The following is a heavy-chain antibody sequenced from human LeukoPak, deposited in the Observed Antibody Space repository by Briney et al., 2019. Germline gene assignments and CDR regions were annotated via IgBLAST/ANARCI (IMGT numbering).Heavy chain of an antibody. CDR3: ARHGSWSSGQYYFDY. V-gene: IGHV4-59*08. CDR2: VYYTGNT. Sequence: PSETLSLTCTVSGGSINGYYWSWIRQPPGKGLEWIAYVYYTGNTNYNPSLTGRVTISVDTSKSQFSLRLNSLTAADTAVYYCARHGSWSSGQYYFDYWGQGTLVTVSS. J-gene: IGHJ4*02. D-gene: IGHD2-15*01. CDR1: GGSINGYY.